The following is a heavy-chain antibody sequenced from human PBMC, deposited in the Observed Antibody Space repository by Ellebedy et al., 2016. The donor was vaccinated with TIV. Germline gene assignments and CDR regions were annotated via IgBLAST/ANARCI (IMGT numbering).Heavy chain of an antibody. V-gene: IGHV4-31*11. Sequence: SETLSLTCAVSGGSISSGGYYWSWIRQHPGKGLEWIGYIYYSGSTYYNPSLKSRVTISVDTSKNQFSLKLSSVTAADTAVYYCARGGDSGYDYLDYWGQGTLVTVSS. D-gene: IGHD5-12*01. J-gene: IGHJ4*02. CDR3: ARGGDSGYDYLDY. CDR2: IYYSGST. CDR1: GGSISSGGYY.